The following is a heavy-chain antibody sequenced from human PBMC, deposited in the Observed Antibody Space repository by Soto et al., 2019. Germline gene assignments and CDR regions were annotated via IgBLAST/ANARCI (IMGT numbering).Heavy chain of an antibody. D-gene: IGHD2-15*01. CDR1: GGCISSYY. Sequence: PSETLALTCTVSGGCISSYYWRWIRQPPGKGLEWIGYIYYSGSTNYNPSLKSRVTISVDTSKNQFSLKLSSVTAADTAVYYCARLLGYMDVWGKGTTVTVSS. CDR2: IYYSGST. J-gene: IGHJ6*03. CDR3: ARLLGYMDV. V-gene: IGHV4-59*08.